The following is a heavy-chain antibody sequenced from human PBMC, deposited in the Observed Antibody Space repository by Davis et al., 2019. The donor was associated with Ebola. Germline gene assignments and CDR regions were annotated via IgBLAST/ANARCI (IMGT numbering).Heavy chain of an antibody. CDR2: ISGSGGST. J-gene: IGHJ3*01. CDR1: VITFSSYA. D-gene: IGHD6-19*01. V-gene: IGHV3-23*01. CDR3: AKDTSNVWFDV. Sequence: GESLKISCTDSVITFSSYAMSWVRQAPGKGLEWVSAISGSGGSTYYADSVKGRFTISRDNSKNTLYLQMSSLRAEDTAVYYCAKDTSNVWFDVWGQGTMVTVSS.